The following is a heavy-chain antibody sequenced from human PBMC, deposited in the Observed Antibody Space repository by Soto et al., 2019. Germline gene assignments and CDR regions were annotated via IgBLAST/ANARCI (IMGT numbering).Heavy chain of an antibody. CDR1: GYTFTGYY. Sequence: ASVKGSCKASGYTFTGYYVHWVRQATGQGLEWMGWINPNSGGTNYAQKFQGWVTMTRDTSISTAYMELSRLRSDDTAVYYCATYYYDSSGYGAEYFQHWGQGTLVTVS. D-gene: IGHD3-22*01. CDR2: INPNSGGT. J-gene: IGHJ1*01. CDR3: ATYYYDSSGYGAEYFQH. V-gene: IGHV1-2*04.